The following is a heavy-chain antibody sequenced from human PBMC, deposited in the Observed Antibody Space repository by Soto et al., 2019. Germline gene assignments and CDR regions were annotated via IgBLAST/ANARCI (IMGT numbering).Heavy chain of an antibody. CDR2: INHSGST. CDR3: ARVGKVGYSYCYSPYNWFDP. J-gene: IGHJ5*02. Sequence: QVQLQQWGAGLLKPSETLSLTCAVYGGSFSGYYWSWIRQPPGKGLEWIGEINHSGSTNYNPSHKSRVTISVDTSKNQFSLKLSSVTAADTAVYYCARVGKVGYSYCYSPYNWFDPWGQGTLVTVSS. V-gene: IGHV4-34*01. D-gene: IGHD5-18*01. CDR1: GGSFSGYY.